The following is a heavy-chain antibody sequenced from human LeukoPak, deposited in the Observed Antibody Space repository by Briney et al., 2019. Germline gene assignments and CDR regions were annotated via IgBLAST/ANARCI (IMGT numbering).Heavy chain of an antibody. D-gene: IGHD6-19*01. CDR3: ARGRAVPGIYYYYYGMDV. J-gene: IGHJ6*02. CDR1: GGSISSYY. Sequence: PSETLSLTCTVSGGSISSYYWSWIRQPPGKGLEWIGYIYYSGSTNYNPSLKSRVTISVDTSKNQFSLKLSSVTAADTAVYYCARGRAVPGIYYYYYGMDVWGQGTTVTVSS. V-gene: IGHV4-59*01. CDR2: IYYSGST.